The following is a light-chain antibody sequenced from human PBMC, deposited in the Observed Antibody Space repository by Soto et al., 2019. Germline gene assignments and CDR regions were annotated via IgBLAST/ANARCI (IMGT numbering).Light chain of an antibody. V-gene: IGKV3-11*01. CDR1: QSVSTY. CDR3: QHREDWPLT. Sequence: EIVLTQSPATLSLSPGERATLSCRASQSVSTYLAWYQQKPGQAPRLLIYDASKRSTGIPARFSGGGSGTDFTLTISSLAPEDFAAYYCQHREDWPLTFGGGAKVDIK. CDR2: DAS. J-gene: IGKJ4*01.